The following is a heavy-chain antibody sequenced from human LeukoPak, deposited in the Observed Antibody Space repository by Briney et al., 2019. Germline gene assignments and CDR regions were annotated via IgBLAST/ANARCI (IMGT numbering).Heavy chain of an antibody. CDR3: ARGGREVHIVVVTATPWFDY. CDR1: GGSFSGYY. CDR2: INHSGST. D-gene: IGHD2-21*02. J-gene: IGHJ4*02. V-gene: IGHV4-34*01. Sequence: PSETLSLTCAAYGGSFSGYYWSWIRQPPGKWLEWIGEINHSGSTNYNPSLKSRVTISVDTSKNQFSLKLSSVTAADTAVYYCARGGREVHIVVVTATPWFDYWGQGPLVTVSS.